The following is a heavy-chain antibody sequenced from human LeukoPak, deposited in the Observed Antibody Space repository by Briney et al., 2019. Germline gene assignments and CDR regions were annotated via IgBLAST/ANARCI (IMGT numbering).Heavy chain of an antibody. CDR1: GFTFDDYA. J-gene: IGHJ6*03. Sequence: GRSLRLSCAASGFTFDDYAMHWVRQAPGKGLEWVSGISWNSGSIGYADSVKGRFTISRDNDKNSLYLQMNSLRAEDTALYYCAKDIVPDGSGSYYNEDYYYYMDVWGKGTTVTVSS. CDR2: ISWNSGSI. D-gene: IGHD3-10*01. CDR3: AKDIVPDGSGSYYNEDYYYYMDV. V-gene: IGHV3-9*01.